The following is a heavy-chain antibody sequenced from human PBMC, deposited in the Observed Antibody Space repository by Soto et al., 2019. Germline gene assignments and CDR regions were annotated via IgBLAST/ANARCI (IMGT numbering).Heavy chain of an antibody. CDR1: GGSISSYY. D-gene: IGHD3-9*01. V-gene: IGHV4-4*07. J-gene: IGHJ3*02. CDR2: IYTSGST. Sequence: SETLSLTCTVSGGSISSYYWSWIRQPAGKGLEWIGRIYTSGSTNYNPSLKSRVTMSVDTTKNQYSLKLSSVPAADTAVYYCAREGPYDILSGYEDAFDIWGQGTMVTVSS. CDR3: AREGPYDILSGYEDAFDI.